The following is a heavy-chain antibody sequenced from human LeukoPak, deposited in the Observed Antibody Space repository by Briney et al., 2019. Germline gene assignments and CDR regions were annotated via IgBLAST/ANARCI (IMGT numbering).Heavy chain of an antibody. J-gene: IGHJ4*02. CDR1: GFTFSTFA. CDR3: AKDMGYYYGSGSQDH. Sequence: GGSLRLSCVASGFTFSTFAMHWVRQAPGKGLEWVSGISWNNLSIAYADSVKGRFTISRDNAKNSLYLQMNSLRVEDTALYYCAKDMGYYYGSGSQDHWGQGTPVTVSS. V-gene: IGHV3-9*01. D-gene: IGHD3-10*01. CDR2: ISWNNLSI.